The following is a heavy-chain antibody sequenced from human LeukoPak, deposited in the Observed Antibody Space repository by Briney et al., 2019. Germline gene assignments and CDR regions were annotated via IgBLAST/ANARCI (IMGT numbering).Heavy chain of an antibody. CDR1: GGSITSYY. V-gene: IGHV4-4*08. CDR3: ARESATSGSTD. Sequence: NTSETLSLTCTVSGGSITSYYWGWIRQPPGKGLEWIGSGSTYYNPSLKSRVTISVDTSKNQFSPKLSSVTAADTAFYYCARESATSGSTDWGQGTLVTVSS. J-gene: IGHJ4*02. D-gene: IGHD3-10*01. CDR2: GST.